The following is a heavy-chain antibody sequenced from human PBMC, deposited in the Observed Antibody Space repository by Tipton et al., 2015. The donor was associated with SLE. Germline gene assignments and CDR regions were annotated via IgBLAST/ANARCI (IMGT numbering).Heavy chain of an antibody. CDR3: ASVDSGV. Sequence: TLSLTCTVSGGSLTTDQWTWIRKPPGKGLEWIGYVNTSGYTRYNPSLKSRVSMSVDTSKKQFSLKLTSVTAADTAIYYCASVDSGVWGQGTLVTVSS. D-gene: IGHD3-10*01. CDR1: GGSLTTDQ. CDR2: VNTSGYT. V-gene: IGHV4-4*08. J-gene: IGHJ4*02.